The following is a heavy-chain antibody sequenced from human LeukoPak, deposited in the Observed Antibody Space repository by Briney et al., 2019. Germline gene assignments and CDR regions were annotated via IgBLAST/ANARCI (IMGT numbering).Heavy chain of an antibody. CDR1: GFTFSSYS. J-gene: IGHJ6*02. V-gene: IGHV3-21*01. Sequence: GGSLKLSCAASGFTFSSYSMNRVRQAPGKGLEWVSSISSSSSYIYYADSVKGRFTISRDNAKNSLYLQMNSLRAEDTAVYYCAREPPDCSSTSCYGAYGMDVWGQGTTVTVSS. D-gene: IGHD2-2*01. CDR2: ISSSSSYI. CDR3: AREPPDCSSTSCYGAYGMDV.